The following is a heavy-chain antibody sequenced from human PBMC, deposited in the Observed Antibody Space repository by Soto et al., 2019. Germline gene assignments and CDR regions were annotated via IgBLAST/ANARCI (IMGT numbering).Heavy chain of an antibody. CDR2: IYYNGNT. V-gene: IGHV4-59*11. CDR1: GGSISNHY. CDR3: TRANWYSEY. D-gene: IGHD7-27*01. Sequence: QVQLQESGPGLVKPSETLSLTCTGSGGSISNHYWSWIRQPPGKGLEWFGYIYYNGNTNYSPSLKSRVTMSVDTSKNQISLTLSSVTAADTAVYYCTRANWYSEYWGQGTLVTVSS. J-gene: IGHJ4*02.